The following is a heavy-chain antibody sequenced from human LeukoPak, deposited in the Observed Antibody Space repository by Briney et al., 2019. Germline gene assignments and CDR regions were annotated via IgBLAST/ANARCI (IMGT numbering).Heavy chain of an antibody. CDR1: GFAVSSNY. CDR3: AKTRPLDSSSWSHGDY. J-gene: IGHJ4*02. D-gene: IGHD6-13*01. CDR2: ISGSGDST. V-gene: IGHV3-23*01. Sequence: GGSLRLSCAASGFAVSSNYMSWVRQAPGKGLEWVSAISGSGDSTYYGDSVKGRFTISRDNSKNTLYLQMNSLRAEDTAVYYCAKTRPLDSSSWSHGDYWGQGTLVTVSS.